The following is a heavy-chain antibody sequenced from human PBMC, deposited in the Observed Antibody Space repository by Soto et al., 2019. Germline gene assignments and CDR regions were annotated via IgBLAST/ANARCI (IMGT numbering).Heavy chain of an antibody. CDR3: AKAQQYDSSPFQH. D-gene: IGHD3-22*01. CDR2: INPSGGST. V-gene: IGHV1-46*03. CDR1: GYSFTNSA. J-gene: IGHJ1*01. Sequence: ASVKVSCKASGYSFTNSAIHWLRQAPGQRLEWMGIINPSGGSTSYAQKFQGRVTMTRDTSASTVYMELSSLRSEDTAVYYCAKAQQYDSSPFQHWGQGTLVTVSS.